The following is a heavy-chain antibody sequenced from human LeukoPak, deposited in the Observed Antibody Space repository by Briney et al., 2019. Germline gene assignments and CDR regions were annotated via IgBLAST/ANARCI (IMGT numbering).Heavy chain of an antibody. CDR1: GFTFSSYW. CDR3: VRDYYGSGKTRWFDP. Sequence: GRSLRLSCAASGFTFSSYWIHWVRQAPGKGLVWVSRIDGDGSSTTYADSVKGRFTISRDNAKNTLYLQMTSLRVEDTAVYYCVRDYYGSGKTRWFDPWGQGTLVTVSS. D-gene: IGHD3-10*01. CDR2: IDGDGSST. J-gene: IGHJ5*02. V-gene: IGHV3-74*01.